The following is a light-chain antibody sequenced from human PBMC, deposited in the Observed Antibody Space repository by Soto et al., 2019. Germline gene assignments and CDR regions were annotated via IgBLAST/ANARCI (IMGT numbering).Light chain of an antibody. CDR3: QQYGRSSWT. V-gene: IGKV3-20*01. J-gene: IGKJ1*01. Sequence: EIVLTQSPGTLSLSPGERATLSCRASQSVSSSYLAWYQQKSGQAPRLLIYGASNRATGIPDRFSGSGSGTDFTLTISRLEPEDFAVYYCQQYGRSSWTFXQGTKVDIK. CDR1: QSVSSSY. CDR2: GAS.